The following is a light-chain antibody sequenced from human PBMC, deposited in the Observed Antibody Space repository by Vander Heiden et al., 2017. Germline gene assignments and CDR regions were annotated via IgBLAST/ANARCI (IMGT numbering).Light chain of an antibody. CDR2: STN. CDR1: TGSVSTNNY. V-gene: IGLV8-61*01. CDR3: VLYMGSGMSI. Sequence: QTVVTQEPSFSVSPGGTVTLTCGLSTGSVSTNNYASWYQQTPGQAPRTLIYSTNSRSSGVPDRFSGSILGSKAALTITGAQADDESDYYCVLYMGSGMSIFGGGTKL. J-gene: IGLJ2*01.